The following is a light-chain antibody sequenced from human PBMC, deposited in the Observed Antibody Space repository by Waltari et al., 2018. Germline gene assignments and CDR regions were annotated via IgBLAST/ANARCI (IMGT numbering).Light chain of an antibody. CDR3: AAWDNSLSGVL. Sequence: QSVLTQSPSASGPPWQRVTISCSGSSSNIESNHVFWYQQIPGTAPNPLIFRDNMRPSGVPDRFSASKSGTSASLAISGLRSEDEADYYCAAWDNSLSGVLFGGGTKLTVL. V-gene: IGLV1-47*01. CDR2: RDN. CDR1: SSNIESNH. J-gene: IGLJ2*01.